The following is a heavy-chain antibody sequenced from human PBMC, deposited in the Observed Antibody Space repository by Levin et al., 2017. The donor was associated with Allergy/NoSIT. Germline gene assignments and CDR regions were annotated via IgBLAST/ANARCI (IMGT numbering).Heavy chain of an antibody. D-gene: IGHD1-26*01. CDR2: ISSSGSAT. CDR1: GFTFSDYY. Sequence: SCAASGFTFSDYYMSWIRQAPGKGLEWVSYISSSGSATYYADSVKGRFTISRDNAKNSLYLQMNSLRAEDTAVYYCARDLGSGNYPDAFDIWGQGTMVTVSA. J-gene: IGHJ3*02. CDR3: ARDLGSGNYPDAFDI. V-gene: IGHV3-11*01.